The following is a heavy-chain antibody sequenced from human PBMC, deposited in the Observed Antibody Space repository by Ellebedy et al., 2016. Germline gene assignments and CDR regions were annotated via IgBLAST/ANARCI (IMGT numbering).Heavy chain of an antibody. Sequence: GGSLRLSCAASGFTFSNYAMSWVRPAPGKGLQWVAGISGSGGSTYYAESVKGRFTISRDNSKNTVNLQMNSLRVEDTAIYYCAKDLFYDSFGPFDYWGQGTLVTVSS. CDR3: AKDLFYDSFGPFDY. V-gene: IGHV3-23*01. D-gene: IGHD3-22*01. J-gene: IGHJ4*02. CDR1: GFTFSNYA. CDR2: ISGSGGST.